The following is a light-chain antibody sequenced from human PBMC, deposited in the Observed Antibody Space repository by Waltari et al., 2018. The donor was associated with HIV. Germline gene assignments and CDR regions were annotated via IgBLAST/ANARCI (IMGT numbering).Light chain of an antibody. CDR3: QEYNNWPWT. CDR2: GAS. V-gene: IGKV3-15*01. J-gene: IGKJ1*01. CDR1: ESVSSN. Sequence: EIVLTQSPATLSVSPGDRVTLSCRASESVSSNLAWYQQKPGQAPRLVFYGASSRATGLPDRFSGSGSGTEFTLTISSLQSEEFAVYYCQEYNNWPWTFGQGTKVEIK.